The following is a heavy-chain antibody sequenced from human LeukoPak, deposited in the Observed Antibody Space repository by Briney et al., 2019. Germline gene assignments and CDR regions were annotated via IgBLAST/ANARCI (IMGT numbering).Heavy chain of an antibody. CDR3: ARVGESGYSSAWDGFCYYAIDV. Sequence: PRGAPRLSSAASGLTSTSYTMNWVRRAPGKGLEWGSSISGVSRFIYYADSVKGRFTISRDNANKSLYLQMDSLGAEDTAVYYCARVGESGYSSAWDGFCYYAIDVWGQGTTVTVSS. CDR2: ISGVSRFI. J-gene: IGHJ6*02. CDR1: GLTSTSYT. D-gene: IGHD6-19*01. V-gene: IGHV3-21*01.